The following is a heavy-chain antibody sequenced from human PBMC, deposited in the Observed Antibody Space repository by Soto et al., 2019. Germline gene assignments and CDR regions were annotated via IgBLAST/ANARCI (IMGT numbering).Heavy chain of an antibody. J-gene: IGHJ6*02. CDR3: ARVGTSYARRGLDV. V-gene: IGHV4-31*03. CDR2: IYYTGSA. D-gene: IGHD6-25*01. CDR1: GGAIDRGGYY. Sequence: KASETLSLTCKVSGGAIDRGGYYWSWIRHHPGNGLEWIGHIYYTGSAYYKPSLESRVSMSIDTSKNQFSLELISVTAADTAVYYCARVGTSYARRGLDVWGQGTTVTVSS.